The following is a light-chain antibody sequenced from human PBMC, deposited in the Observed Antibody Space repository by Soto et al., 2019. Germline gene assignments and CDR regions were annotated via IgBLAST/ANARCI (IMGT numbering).Light chain of an antibody. CDR3: QQRSDWPLT. V-gene: IGKV3-11*01. J-gene: IGKJ4*01. CDR1: QSIGAY. CDR2: DVS. Sequence: EIVLTQSPATLSLSPGERATLSCRASQSIGAYLAWHQQKSGQAPRLLIYDVSTRATGVPARFSGSGSGTDFTLTINSVEPEDFAVYYCQQRSDWPLTFGRGTKV.